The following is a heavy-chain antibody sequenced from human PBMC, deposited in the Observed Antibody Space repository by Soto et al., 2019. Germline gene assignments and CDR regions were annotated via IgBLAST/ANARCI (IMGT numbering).Heavy chain of an antibody. D-gene: IGHD3-3*01. J-gene: IGHJ6*03. CDR1: GFTFSSYW. V-gene: IGHV3-74*01. CDR2: INGDGSST. CDR3: TRDAYYDFWSGYSGYYYYYMDV. Sequence: HPGGSLRLSCAASGFTFSSYWMHWVRQAPGKGLVWVSRINGDGSSTSYADSVKGRFTISRDNAKNTLYLQMNSLRAEDTAVYYCTRDAYYDFWSGYSGYYYYYMDVWGKGTTVTVSS.